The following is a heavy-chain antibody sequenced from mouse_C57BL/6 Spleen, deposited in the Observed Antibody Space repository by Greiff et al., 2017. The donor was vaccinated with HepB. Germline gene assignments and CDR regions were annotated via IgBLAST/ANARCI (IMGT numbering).Heavy chain of an antibody. CDR3: ARADYYGSRGYAMDY. CDR2: ISSGSSTI. V-gene: IGHV5-17*01. D-gene: IGHD1-1*01. Sequence: EVKLMESGGGLVKPGGSLKLSCAASGFTFSDYGMHWVRQAPEKGLEWVAYISSGSSTIYYADTVKGRFTISRDNAKNTLFLQMTSLRSEDTAMYYCARADYYGSRGYAMDYWGQGTSVTVSS. J-gene: IGHJ4*01. CDR1: GFTFSDYG.